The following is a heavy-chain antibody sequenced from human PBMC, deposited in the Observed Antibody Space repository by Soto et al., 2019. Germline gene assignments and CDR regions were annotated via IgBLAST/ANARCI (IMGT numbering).Heavy chain of an antibody. D-gene: IGHD3-22*01. Sequence: PVGSLRLSCAASGFTFSSYSMNWVRQAPGKGLEWVSSISSSSSYIYYADSVKGRFTISRDNAKNSLYLQMNSLRAEDTAVYYCARADDSSGYYLGYYFDYWGQGTLVTVSS. V-gene: IGHV3-21*01. CDR2: ISSSSSYI. CDR3: ARADDSSGYYLGYYFDY. J-gene: IGHJ4*02. CDR1: GFTFSSYS.